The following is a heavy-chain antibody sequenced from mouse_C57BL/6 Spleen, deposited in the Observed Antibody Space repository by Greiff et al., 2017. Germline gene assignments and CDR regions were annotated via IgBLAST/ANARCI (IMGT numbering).Heavy chain of an antibody. Sequence: QVQLKQSGPELVKPGASVKVSCKASGYAFSSSWMHWVKQRPGQGLEWIGRIHPSDSDTNYNRKFKGKATLTADKSSSTAYMQLSSLTSEDAAVYCCASEDGECDYHMDYWGQGTTGTVSS. D-gene: IGHD2-4*01. CDR2: IHPSDSDT. J-gene: IGHJ4*01. V-gene: IGHV1-82*01. CDR3: ASEDGECDYHMDY. CDR1: GYAFSSSW.